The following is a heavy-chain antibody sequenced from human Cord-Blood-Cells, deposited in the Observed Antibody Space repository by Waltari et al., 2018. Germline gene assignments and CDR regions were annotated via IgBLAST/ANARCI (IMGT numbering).Heavy chain of an antibody. CDR1: GGSFSGSY. D-gene: IGHD2-2*01. V-gene: IGHV4-34*01. CDR2: INHSGST. CDR3: ARRGCSSTSCYVHYYYGMDV. J-gene: IGHJ6*02. Sequence: QVQLQQWGAGLLKPSETLSLTCAVYGGSFSGSYWSWIRQPPGKGPEWIGEINHSGSTNYNPSLKSRVTISVDTSKNQFSLKLSSVTAADTAVYYCARRGCSSTSCYVHYYYGMDVWGQGTTVTVSS.